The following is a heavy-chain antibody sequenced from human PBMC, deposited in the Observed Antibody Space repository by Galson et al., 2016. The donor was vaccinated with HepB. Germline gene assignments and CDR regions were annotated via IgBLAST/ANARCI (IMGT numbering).Heavy chain of an antibody. CDR1: GFTFDDYA. V-gene: IGHV3-9*01. Sequence: SLRLSCAAFSGFTFDDYALHWVRQAPGKGLERVSGISSNSDSIGYADSVKGRFTISRDNRKNSLYLQMNSLRIEDTALYYCAKGRAIGYYHYGMDVWGKGTMVTVSS. CDR2: ISSNSDSI. CDR3: AKGRAIGYYHYGMDV. J-gene: IGHJ6*04.